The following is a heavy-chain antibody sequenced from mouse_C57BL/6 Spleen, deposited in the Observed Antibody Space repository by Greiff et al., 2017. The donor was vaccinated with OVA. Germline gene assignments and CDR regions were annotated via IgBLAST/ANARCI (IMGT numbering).Heavy chain of an antibody. CDR1: GFTFSSYG. J-gene: IGHJ4*01. Sequence: DVMLVESGGDLVKPGGSLKLSCAASGFTFSSYGMSWVRQTPDKRLEWVATISSGGSYTYYPDSVKGRFTISRDNAKNTLYLQMSSLKSEDTAMYYCARCYGSSYGAMDYWGQGTSVTVSS. V-gene: IGHV5-6*02. CDR2: ISSGGSYT. CDR3: ARCYGSSYGAMDY. D-gene: IGHD1-1*01.